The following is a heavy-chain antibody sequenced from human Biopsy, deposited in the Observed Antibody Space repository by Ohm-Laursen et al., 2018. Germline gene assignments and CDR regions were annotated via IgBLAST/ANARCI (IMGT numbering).Heavy chain of an antibody. Sequence: GTLSLTCTVSGGSITADFWTWIRQTPGERLEWIGYRFHSGSPMYNSSLKSRVTISVDTSRSQFSLTLTSVTAADTAVYYCVRLNRRGNIIFFDYWGRGTLVTVSS. CDR3: VRLNRRGNIIFFDY. V-gene: IGHV4-59*08. CDR2: RFHSGSP. J-gene: IGHJ4*02. CDR1: GGSITADF. D-gene: IGHD3/OR15-3a*01.